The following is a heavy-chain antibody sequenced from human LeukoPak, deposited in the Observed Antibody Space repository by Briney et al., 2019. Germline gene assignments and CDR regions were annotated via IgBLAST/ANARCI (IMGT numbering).Heavy chain of an antibody. CDR2: IYSNGNT. J-gene: IGHJ4*02. V-gene: IGHV4-39*07. CDR3: ARSATVTTGYFDY. CDR1: VGSISSSGHY. D-gene: IGHD4-17*01. Sequence: PSETLSLTCSVSVGSISSSGHYWGWIRQSPEKGLDWIGSIYSNGNTYYNPSVKSRVTISVDASKNQFSLKLTSVTAAETAVYYCARSATVTTGYFDYWGQGALVTVSS.